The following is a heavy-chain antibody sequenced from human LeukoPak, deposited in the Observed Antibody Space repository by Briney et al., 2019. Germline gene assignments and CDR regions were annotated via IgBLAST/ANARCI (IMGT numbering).Heavy chain of an antibody. Sequence: SETLSLTCTVSGGSIFSYYWNWIRQPPRKGLEWIGYIYSNGITSYNPSLRSRGTISIATSKNQFSLRLRSVTAADTAIYYCARRAYYDSSGYSPVSGYFDLWGRGTLVSVSS. CDR3: ARRAYYDSSGYSPVSGYFDL. CDR2: IYSNGIT. D-gene: IGHD3-22*01. V-gene: IGHV4-4*08. J-gene: IGHJ2*01. CDR1: GGSIFSYY.